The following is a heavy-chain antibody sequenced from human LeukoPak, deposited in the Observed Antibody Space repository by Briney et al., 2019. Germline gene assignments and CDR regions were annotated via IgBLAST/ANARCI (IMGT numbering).Heavy chain of an antibody. V-gene: IGHV4-61*01. CDR2: IYYSGST. J-gene: IGHJ4*02. CDR3: ARVRCSSTTCPPDY. CDR1: GGSVSSGNYY. D-gene: IGHD2-2*01. Sequence: PSETLSLTCTVSGGSVSSGNYYWSWIRQPPGKGLEWIGYIYYSGSTNYNPSLKSRATISVDTSKNQFSLKLSSVTAADTAVYYCARVRCSSTTCPPDYWGQGTLVTVSS.